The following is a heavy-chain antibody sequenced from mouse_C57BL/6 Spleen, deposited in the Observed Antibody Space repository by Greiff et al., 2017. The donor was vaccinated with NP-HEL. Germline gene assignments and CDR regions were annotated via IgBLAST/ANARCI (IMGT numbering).Heavy chain of an antibody. CDR2: ISYDGSN. Sequence: EVQLVESGPGLVKPSQSLSLTCSVTGYSITSGYYWNWIRQFPGNKLEWMGYISYDGSNNYNPSLKNRISITRDTSKNQFFLKLNSVTTEDTATYYCARDLGGFAYWGQGTLVTVSA. V-gene: IGHV3-6*01. CDR1: GYSITSGYY. CDR3: ARDLGGFAY. J-gene: IGHJ3*01. D-gene: IGHD3-3*01.